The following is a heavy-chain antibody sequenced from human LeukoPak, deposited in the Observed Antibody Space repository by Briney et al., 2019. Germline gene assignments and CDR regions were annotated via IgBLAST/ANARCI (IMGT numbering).Heavy chain of an antibody. CDR1: GGSISNYY. J-gene: IGHJ5*02. CDR2: TSYSGST. V-gene: IGHV4-59*08. D-gene: IGHD3-3*01. CDR3: ARRFLEWLSVMSWFDP. Sequence: SETLSLTCTVSGGSISNYYWSWIRQPPGKGLEWIGYTSYSGSTDYNPSLESRVTMSVDTSKNQFSLKLSSVTAADTAVYYCARRFLEWLSVMSWFDPWGQGTLVTVSS.